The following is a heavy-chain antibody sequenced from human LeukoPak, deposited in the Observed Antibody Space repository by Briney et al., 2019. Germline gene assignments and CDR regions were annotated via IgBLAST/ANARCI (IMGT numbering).Heavy chain of an antibody. CDR2: INPSGGST. CDR1: GYTFTSYY. D-gene: IGHD6-6*01. V-gene: IGHV1-46*01. Sequence: ASVKVSCKASGYTFTSYYIHWVRQAPGQGLEWMGIINPSGGSTSYAQKFQGRVTMTRDTSTSRVYMELSSLRSEDTAVYYCARDDLSYSSSSKYYFDYWGQGTLVTVSS. CDR3: ARDDLSYSSSSKYYFDY. J-gene: IGHJ4*02.